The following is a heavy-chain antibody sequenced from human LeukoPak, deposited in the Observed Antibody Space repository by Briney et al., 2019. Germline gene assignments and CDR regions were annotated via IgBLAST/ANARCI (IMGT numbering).Heavy chain of an antibody. CDR2: IYYSGST. V-gene: IGHV4-30-4*08. CDR1: GGSINSGDYY. CDR3: ARGGNRYGGNSFDY. D-gene: IGHD4-23*01. J-gene: IGHJ4*02. Sequence: SQTLSLTCTVSGGSINSGDYYWSWIRQPPGKGLEWIGYIYYSGSTYYNPSLKSRVTISVDTSKNQFSLKLSSVTAADTAVYYCARGGNRYGGNSFDYWGQGTLVTVSS.